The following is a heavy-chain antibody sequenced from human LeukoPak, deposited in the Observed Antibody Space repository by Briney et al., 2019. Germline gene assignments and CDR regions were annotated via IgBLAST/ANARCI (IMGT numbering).Heavy chain of an antibody. CDR3: ARHEFDSGSLPYFDY. CDR2: IYYSGST. CDR1: GGSISSSSYY. J-gene: IGHJ4*02. D-gene: IGHD3-10*01. V-gene: IGHV4-61*05. Sequence: SETLSLTCTVSGGSISSSSYYWSWIRQPPGKGLEWIGYIYYSGSTNYNPSLKSRVTISVDTSKNQFSLKLSAVTASDTPVYFRARHEFDSGSLPYFDYWGQGILVTVSS.